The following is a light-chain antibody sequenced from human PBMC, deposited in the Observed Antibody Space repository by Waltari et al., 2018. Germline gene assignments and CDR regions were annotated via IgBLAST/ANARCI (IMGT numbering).Light chain of an antibody. V-gene: IGLV1-47*01. CDR1: TTNIGSNS. CDR2: RNN. CDR3: AAWDDSLSGFIM. J-gene: IGLJ3*02. Sequence: QSVLTQPPSASGTPGQRVTISCSGSTTNIGSNSVHWYQQLPGAAPKLLIYRNNQRPSGVPDRFSGSKTGTSASLVISGLQSEDEADYYCAAWDDSLSGFIMFGGGTKLTVL.